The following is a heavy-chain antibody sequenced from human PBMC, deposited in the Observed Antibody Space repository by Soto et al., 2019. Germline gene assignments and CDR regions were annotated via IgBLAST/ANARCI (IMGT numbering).Heavy chain of an antibody. D-gene: IGHD3-3*01. CDR1: GGSISSYY. J-gene: IGHJ4*02. CDR2: IYTSGST. Sequence: QVQLQESGPGLVKPSETLSLTCTVSGGSISSYYWSWIRQPAGKGLEWIGRIYTSGSTNYNPSLRSRVTMSGVTSKNQFSLKLSSVTAADTAVYYCARVVGDFWSGYFYFDYWGQGTLVTVSS. V-gene: IGHV4-4*07. CDR3: ARVVGDFWSGYFYFDY.